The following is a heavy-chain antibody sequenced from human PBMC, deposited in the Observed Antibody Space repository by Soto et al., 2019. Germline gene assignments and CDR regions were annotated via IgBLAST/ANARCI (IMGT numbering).Heavy chain of an antibody. CDR1: GFSLSTSGMC. D-gene: IGHD3-3*01. CDR3: ARIRYYDFWSGYYFDY. J-gene: IGHJ4*02. CDR2: IDWDDDK. V-gene: IGHV2-70*11. Sequence: SGPTLVNPTQTLTLTCTFSGFSLSTSGMCVSWIRQPPGKALEWLARIDWDDDKYYSTSLKTRLTISKDTSKNQVVLTMTNMDPVDTATYYCARIRYYDFWSGYYFDYWGQGTLVTVSS.